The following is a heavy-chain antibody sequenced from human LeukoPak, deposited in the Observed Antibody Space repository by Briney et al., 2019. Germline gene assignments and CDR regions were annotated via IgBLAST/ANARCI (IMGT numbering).Heavy chain of an antibody. J-gene: IGHJ6*02. CDR1: GFTFGDYG. Sequence: PGGSLRLSCAVSGFTFGDYGMNWVRQAPGKGLECVSSISGSTGRTYYADSVKGRFTISRDDSKNTVYLEMNSLRAEDTALYFCAKANCGGECFYIMDVWGQGTMVTVSS. D-gene: IGHD3-16*01. CDR3: AKANCGGECFYIMDV. CDR2: ISGSTGRT. V-gene: IGHV3-23*01.